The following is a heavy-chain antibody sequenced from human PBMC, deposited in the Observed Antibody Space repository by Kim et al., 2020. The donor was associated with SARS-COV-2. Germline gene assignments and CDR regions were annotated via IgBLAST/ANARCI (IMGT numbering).Heavy chain of an antibody. Sequence: GGSLRLSCAASGFTFSSYTMNWVRQAPGKGLEWVASITSSRSNKYYADSVKGRFTISRDNSKNTLYLQMNSLRAEDTAVYYCARGSSYVFVRSYFDYWGQGTLVPVSS. V-gene: IGHV3-21*01. D-gene: IGHD5-18*01. CDR3: ARGSSYVFVRSYFDY. CDR2: ITSSRSNK. CDR1: GFTFSSYT. J-gene: IGHJ4*02.